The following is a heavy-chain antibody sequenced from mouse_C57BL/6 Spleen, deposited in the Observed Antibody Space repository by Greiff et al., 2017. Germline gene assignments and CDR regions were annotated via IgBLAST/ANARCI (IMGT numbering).Heavy chain of an antibody. V-gene: IGHV1-61*01. CDR1: GYTFTSYW. CDR3: AREGAYYSNYVFDY. D-gene: IGHD2-5*01. Sequence: VQLQQPGAELVRPGSSVKLSCKASGYTFTSYWMDWVKQRPGQGLEWIGNIYPSDSETHCNQKFKDKATLTVDKSSSTAYMQLSSLTSEDSAVYYCAREGAYYSNYVFDYWGQGTTLTVSS. J-gene: IGHJ2*01. CDR2: IYPSDSET.